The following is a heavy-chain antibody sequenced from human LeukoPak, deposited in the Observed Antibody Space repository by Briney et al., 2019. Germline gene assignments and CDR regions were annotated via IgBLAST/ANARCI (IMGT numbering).Heavy chain of an antibody. CDR2: IYSGGST. J-gene: IGHJ4*02. CDR1: GFTVSSNY. V-gene: IGHV3-66*02. CDR3: ARDLLDYYDSSGYDPGGFDY. D-gene: IGHD3-22*01. Sequence: GGSLSLSCAASGFTVSSNYMSWVRQAPGKGLEWVSVIYSGGSTYYADSVKGRFTISRDNSKNTLYLQMNSLRAEDTAVYYCARDLLDYYDSSGYDPGGFDYWGQGTLVTVSS.